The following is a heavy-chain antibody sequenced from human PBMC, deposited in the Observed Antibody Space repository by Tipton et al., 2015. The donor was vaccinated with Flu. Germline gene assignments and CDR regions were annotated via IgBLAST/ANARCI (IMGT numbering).Heavy chain of an antibody. CDR1: GFTFSSSA. V-gene: IGHV1-58*01. J-gene: IGHJ5*02. CDR3: AKRGYWSSPTSSCSGGFGP. Sequence: QLVQSGAEVKKPGTSVTVSCKASGFTFSSSAVQWVRQARGQRLEWIGWIVLGSDNTNYAQKFQDRVTITRDTSTAYMKLSGLPSEDTAVYYCAKRGYWSSPTSSCSGGFGPWGQGTLVTVSS. D-gene: IGHD2-2*01. CDR2: IVLGSDNT.